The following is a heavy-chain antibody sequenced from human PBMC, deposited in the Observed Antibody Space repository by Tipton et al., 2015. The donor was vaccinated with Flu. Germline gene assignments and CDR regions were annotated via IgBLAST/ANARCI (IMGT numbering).Heavy chain of an antibody. CDR3: ARGVEVAALLYYFDY. J-gene: IGHJ4*02. Sequence: SLRLSCAASGFTFSSYWMSWVRQAPGKGLEWVANIKQDGSEKYYVDSVKGRFTISRDNAKNSRHLQMNSLRAEDTAVYYCARGVEVAALLYYFDYWGQGTLVTVSS. D-gene: IGHD2-15*01. CDR1: GFTFSSYW. CDR2: IKQDGSEK. V-gene: IGHV3-7*01.